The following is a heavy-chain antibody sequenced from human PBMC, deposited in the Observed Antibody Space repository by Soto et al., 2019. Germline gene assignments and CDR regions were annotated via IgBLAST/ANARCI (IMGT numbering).Heavy chain of an antibody. CDR3: ARGLQCRFGGYKGLGYHGMDV. CDR1: GGSFSDYF. J-gene: IGHJ6*02. V-gene: IGHV4-34*01. CDR2: ISHSGST. Sequence: QVQLQQWGAGLLKPSETLSLTCAVYGGSFSDYFWSWIRQPPSKGLEWIGEISHSGSTSYNPSLKSRVTISVDTSKNQFFLNLSSVTAADTAVYYCARGLQCRFGGYKGLGYHGMDVWGQGTTVTVSS. D-gene: IGHD5-12*01.